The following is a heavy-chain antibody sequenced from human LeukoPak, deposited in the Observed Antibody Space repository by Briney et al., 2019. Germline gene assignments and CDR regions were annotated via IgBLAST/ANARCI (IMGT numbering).Heavy chain of an antibody. D-gene: IGHD6-13*01. V-gene: IGHV1-18*04. CDR1: GYTFTSYY. Sequence: ASVKVSCKASGYTFTSYYMHWVRQAPGQGLEWMGWISAYNGNTNYAQKLQGRVTMTTDTSTSTAYMELRSLRSDDTAVYYCAKEKAFRLAAGNYFDYWGQGTLVTVSS. J-gene: IGHJ4*02. CDR2: ISAYNGNT. CDR3: AKEKAFRLAAGNYFDY.